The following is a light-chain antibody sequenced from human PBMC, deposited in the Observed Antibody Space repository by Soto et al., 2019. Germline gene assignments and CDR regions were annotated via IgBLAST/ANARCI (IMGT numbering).Light chain of an antibody. J-gene: IGKJ1*01. CDR2: ESS. CDR1: QNVANY. V-gene: IGKV3-11*01. CDR3: QQSRNWSQT. Sequence: EIVLTQSPATLSLSPGERATLSCRASQNVANYLDWYQQKPGQAPRLLIYESSNRATGIAARFRGSGSGTDFTLTISSLEHEDFEVYYCQQSRNWSQTCGQGTKVDSK.